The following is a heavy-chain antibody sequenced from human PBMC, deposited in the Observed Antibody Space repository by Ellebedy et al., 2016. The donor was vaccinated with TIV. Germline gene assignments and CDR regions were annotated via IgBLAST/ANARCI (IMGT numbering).Heavy chain of an antibody. D-gene: IGHD3-10*01. CDR1: GGSFSGYY. CDR3: ARDFTTIRGVMNPFDY. CDR2: INHSGST. J-gene: IGHJ4*02. Sequence: SETLSLXXAVYGGSFSGYYWSWIRQPPGKGLEWIGEINHSGSTNYNPSLKSRVTISVDTSKNQFSLQLNSVTPEDTAVYYCARDFTTIRGVMNPFDYWGQGFLVTVSS. V-gene: IGHV4-34*01.